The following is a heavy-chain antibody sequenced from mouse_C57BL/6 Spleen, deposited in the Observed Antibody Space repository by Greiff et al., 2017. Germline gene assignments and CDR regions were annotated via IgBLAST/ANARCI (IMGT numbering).Heavy chain of an antibody. J-gene: IGHJ4*01. CDR3: ARDDYGSSYGDY. CDR1: GFTFSSYA. CDR2: ISDGGSYT. V-gene: IGHV5-4*01. Sequence: DVKLVESGGGLVKPGGSLKLSCAASGFTFSSYAMSWVRQTPEKRLEWVATISDGGSYTYYPDNVKGRFTISRDNAKNNLYLQMSHLKSEDTAMYYCARDDYGSSYGDYWGQGTSVTVSS. D-gene: IGHD1-1*01.